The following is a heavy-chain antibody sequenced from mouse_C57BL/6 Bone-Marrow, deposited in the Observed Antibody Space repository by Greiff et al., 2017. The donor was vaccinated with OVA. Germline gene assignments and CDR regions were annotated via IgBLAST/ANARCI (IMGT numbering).Heavy chain of an antibody. J-gene: IGHJ2*01. CDR2: ISDGGSYT. V-gene: IGHV5-4*01. CDR1: GFTFSSYA. D-gene: IGHD1-1*01. Sequence: EVMLVESGGGLVKPGGSLKLSCAASGFTFSSYAMSWVRQTPEKRLEWVATISDGGSYTYYPDNVKGRFTISRDNAKNNLYLQMSHLKSEDTAMYYCAREGIYYYGSRGDYFDYWGQGTTLTVSS. CDR3: AREGIYYYGSRGDYFDY.